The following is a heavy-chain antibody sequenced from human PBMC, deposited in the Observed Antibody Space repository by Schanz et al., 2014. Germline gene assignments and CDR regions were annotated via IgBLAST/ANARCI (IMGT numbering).Heavy chain of an antibody. Sequence: QVQLQQWGAGLLKPSETLSLTCAVYGGSFSGYYWSWIRQPPGKGLEWIGEINHSGSTNYNPSLKSRVTISVDPSKNHFSLKLTSVTAADTAVYYCARGPPMRPDVYAFDIWGHGTMVTVSS. CDR2: INHSGST. D-gene: IGHD3-16*01. J-gene: IGHJ3*02. CDR3: ARGPPMRPDVYAFDI. V-gene: IGHV4-34*01. CDR1: GGSFSGYY.